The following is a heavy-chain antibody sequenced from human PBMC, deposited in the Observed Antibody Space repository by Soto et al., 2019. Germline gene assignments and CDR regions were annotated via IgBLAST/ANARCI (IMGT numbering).Heavy chain of an antibody. V-gene: IGHV3-7*04. J-gene: IGHJ4*02. CDR1: GFIFNKFW. CDR2: INEDGSAT. CDR3: ARGTSTPGFDY. D-gene: IGHD1-1*01. Sequence: EVQLVASGGGLVQPGGSLRLSCRASGFIFNKFWMNWVRQAPGKGLEWLGNINEDGSATTFVDSVKGRFSTSRDNAERSLYLQMNSLRAEDTAVYYCARGTSTPGFDYLGQGALVTVSS.